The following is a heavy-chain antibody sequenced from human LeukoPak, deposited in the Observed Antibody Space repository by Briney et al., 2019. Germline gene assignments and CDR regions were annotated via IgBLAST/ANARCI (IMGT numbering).Heavy chain of an antibody. V-gene: IGHV3-23*01. D-gene: IGHD3/OR15-3a*01. CDR3: AHGLVIPNY. CDR1: GFTFSSYA. CDR2: ITDSGGST. J-gene: IGHJ4*02. Sequence: GGSLRLSCAVSGFTFSSYAMNWVRQAPGKGLEWVSSITDSGGSTYYADSVKGRFTISRDNSKCTLYLQMNSLRADDTAVYYCAHGLVIPNYWGQGTLVTVSS.